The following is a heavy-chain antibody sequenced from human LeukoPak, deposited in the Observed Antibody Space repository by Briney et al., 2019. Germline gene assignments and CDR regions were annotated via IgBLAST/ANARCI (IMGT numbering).Heavy chain of an antibody. Sequence: PSETLSLTCTVSGGSISSGGYYWSWIRQHPGKGLEWIGEIYHSGSTNYNPSLKSRVTISVDKSKNQFSLKLSSVTAADTAVYYCARPGVYYDSSGYRGAFDIWGQGTMVTVSS. CDR1: GGSISSGGYY. D-gene: IGHD3-22*01. J-gene: IGHJ3*02. CDR3: ARPGVYYDSSGYRGAFDI. V-gene: IGHV4-39*07. CDR2: IYHSGST.